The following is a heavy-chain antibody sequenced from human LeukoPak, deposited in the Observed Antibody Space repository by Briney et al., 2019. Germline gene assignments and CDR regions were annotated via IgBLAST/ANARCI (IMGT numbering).Heavy chain of an antibody. V-gene: IGHV3-11*04. Sequence: GGSLRLSCAASGFTFSDYYMSWLRQAPGKGLEWVSYISSSGSTIYYADSVKGRFTTSRDNAKNSLYLQMNSLRAEDTAVYYCAREGITIFGVVIIRDFDYWGQGTLVTVSS. CDR3: AREGITIFGVVIIRDFDY. CDR1: GFTFSDYY. D-gene: IGHD3-3*01. J-gene: IGHJ4*02. CDR2: ISSSGSTI.